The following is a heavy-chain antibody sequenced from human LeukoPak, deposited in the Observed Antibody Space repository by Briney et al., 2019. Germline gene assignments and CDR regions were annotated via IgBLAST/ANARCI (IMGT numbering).Heavy chain of an antibody. CDR2: ISYDGSNK. Sequence: AGRSLRLSCAASGFTFSSYAMHWVRQAPGKGLEWVAVISYDGSNKYYADFVKGRFTISRDNSKNTLYLQMNSLRAEDTAVYYCARGTMVRGVYYYYYGMDVWGQGTTVTVSS. D-gene: IGHD3-10*01. J-gene: IGHJ6*02. CDR3: ARGTMVRGVYYYYYGMDV. CDR1: GFTFSSYA. V-gene: IGHV3-30-3*01.